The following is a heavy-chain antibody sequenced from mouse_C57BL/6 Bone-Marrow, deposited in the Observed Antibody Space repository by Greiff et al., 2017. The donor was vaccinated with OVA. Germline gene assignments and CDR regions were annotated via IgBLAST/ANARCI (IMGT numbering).Heavy chain of an antibody. Sequence: VQRVESGAELARPGASVKLSCKASGYTFTSYGISWVKQRTGQGLEWIGEIYPRSGNTYYNEKFKGKATLTADKSSSTAYMELRSLTSEDSAVYFCARENRDLCSWLDYWGQGTLVTVSA. V-gene: IGHV1-81*01. J-gene: IGHJ3*01. CDR1: GYTFTSYG. D-gene: IGHD2-3*01. CDR2: IYPRSGNT. CDR3: ARENRDLCSWLDY.